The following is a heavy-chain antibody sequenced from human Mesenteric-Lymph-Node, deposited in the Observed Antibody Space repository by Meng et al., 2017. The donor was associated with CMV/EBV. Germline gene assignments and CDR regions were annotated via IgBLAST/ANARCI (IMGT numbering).Heavy chain of an antibody. Sequence: GGSLRLSCAASGFTFSSYSMNWVRQAPGKGLEWVSSISSSSSYIYYADSVKGRFTISRDNAKNSLYLQMNSLRAEDTAVYYCARKYCSSTSCSLYYYYGMDVWGQGTTVTVSS. V-gene: IGHV3-21*01. D-gene: IGHD2-2*01. CDR1: GFTFSSYS. J-gene: IGHJ6*02. CDR2: ISSSSSYI. CDR3: ARKYCSSTSCSLYYYYGMDV.